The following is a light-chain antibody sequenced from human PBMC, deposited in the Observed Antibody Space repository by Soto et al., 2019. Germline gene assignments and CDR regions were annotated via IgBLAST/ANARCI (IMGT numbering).Light chain of an antibody. CDR1: QSVSTY. CDR2: DAS. Sequence: EIVLTQSPATLSLSPGERATLSCRASQSVSTYLAWYQQKPGQNPRLLIYDASNRATGIPAKFSGSGSGTDFTLNISSLEPEDFAVYYCQQRGSWPITFGQGTRLDFK. V-gene: IGKV3-11*01. CDR3: QQRGSWPIT. J-gene: IGKJ5*01.